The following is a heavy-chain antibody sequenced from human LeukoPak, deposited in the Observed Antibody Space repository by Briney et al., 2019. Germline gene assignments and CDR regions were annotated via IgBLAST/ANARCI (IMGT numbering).Heavy chain of an antibody. J-gene: IGHJ4*02. CDR1: GFTFSSHA. D-gene: IGHD5-24*01. CDR3: AKDRDGYNPDY. CDR2: ISAGGST. V-gene: IGHV3-23*01. Sequence: GGSLRLSCAASGFTFSSHAMSWVRQAPGKGLEWVSVISAGGSTYYADSVKGRFTISRDNSKNMVYLQMNSLRAEDTAVYYCAKDRDGYNPDYWGQGTLVSVSS.